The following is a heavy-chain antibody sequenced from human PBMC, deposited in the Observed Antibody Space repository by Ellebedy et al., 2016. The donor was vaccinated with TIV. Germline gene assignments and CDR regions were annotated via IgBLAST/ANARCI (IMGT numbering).Heavy chain of an antibody. J-gene: IGHJ2*01. CDR2: IIPIFGTA. Sequence: AASVKVSCKASGGTFSSYAIRWVRQPPGQGLEWMGGIIPIFGTANYAQKFQGRVTITADESTSTAYMELSSLRSEDTAVYYCARVPRSGDYVLWYFDLWGRGTLVTVSS. D-gene: IGHD4-17*01. CDR1: GGTFSSYA. CDR3: ARVPRSGDYVLWYFDL. V-gene: IGHV1-69*13.